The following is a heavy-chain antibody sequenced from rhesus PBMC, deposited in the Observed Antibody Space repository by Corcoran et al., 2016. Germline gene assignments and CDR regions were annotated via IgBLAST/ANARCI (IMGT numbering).Heavy chain of an antibody. D-gene: IGHD6-25*01. J-gene: IGHJ4*01. CDR1: GGSISSSY. V-gene: IGHV4-169*02. CDR2: IYGSGSST. CDR3: ASEGIAAADY. Sequence: QLQLQESGPGLVKPSATLSVTCAVSGGSISSSYWSWIRQAPGKGLEWIGYIYGSGSSTNYNPSLKSRGTLSVDTSKNQLSRKLSAVTAAETAVYYGASEGIAAADYWGQGVLVTVSA.